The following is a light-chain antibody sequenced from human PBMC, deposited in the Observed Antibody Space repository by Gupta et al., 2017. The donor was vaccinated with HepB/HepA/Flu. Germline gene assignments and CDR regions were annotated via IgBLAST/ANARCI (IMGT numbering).Light chain of an antibody. CDR3: SSLTTSATVV. CDR2: DVS. CDR1: SSDVGVYNY. Sequence: QSALTQPASVSGSPGQSITISRTGTSSDVGVYNYVSWYRQSPGKAPKLMIYDVSNRPSGVSDRFSGSKSGNTASLTISGLQAEDEADYYCSSLTTSATVVFGGGTRLTVL. J-gene: IGLJ2*01. V-gene: IGLV2-14*01.